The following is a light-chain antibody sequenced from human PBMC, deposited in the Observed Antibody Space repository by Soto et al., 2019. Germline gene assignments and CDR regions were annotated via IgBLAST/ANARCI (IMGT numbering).Light chain of an antibody. CDR1: RSVSNY. CDR2: DAS. J-gene: IGKJ5*01. Sequence: ESVLTQSPATLSLSPGESATLSCRASRSVSNYLAWYQQKHGQAPRLLIYDASSRPTDIPARFSGSGSGTDLTITISSLEPEDFELYYCRQRSNWPITFGQGTRLEIK. V-gene: IGKV3-11*01. CDR3: RQRSNWPIT.